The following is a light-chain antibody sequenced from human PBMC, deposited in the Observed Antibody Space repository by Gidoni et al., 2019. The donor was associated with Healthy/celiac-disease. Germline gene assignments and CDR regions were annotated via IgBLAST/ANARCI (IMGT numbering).Light chain of an antibody. CDR1: QSISSW. CDR3: QQYNSYSWT. CDR2: KAS. J-gene: IGKJ1*01. V-gene: IGKV1-5*03. Sequence: DIQMTQSPSTRSASVGDRVTITCRASQSISSWLAWYQQKPGKAPKLLIYKASSLESGVPSRFSGSGPGTEFTLTISSLQPDDFATYYCQQYNSYSWTFGQGTKVEIK.